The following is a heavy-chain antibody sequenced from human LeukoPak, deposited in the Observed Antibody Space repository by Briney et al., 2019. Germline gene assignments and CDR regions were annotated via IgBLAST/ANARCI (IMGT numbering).Heavy chain of an antibody. CDR1: GFTFSSYA. J-gene: IGHJ4*02. Sequence: GGSLRLSCAASGFTFSSYAMNWVRQAPGKGPEWVSGISGNTENTYYADSVKGRFTISRDNPKNTVYLQMTSLGAEDTAVYYCAKGDSGTSARVLSTNWYLGYWGQGTLVTVSS. CDR3: AKGDSGTSARVLSTNWYLGY. V-gene: IGHV3-23*01. CDR2: ISGNTENT. D-gene: IGHD6-13*01.